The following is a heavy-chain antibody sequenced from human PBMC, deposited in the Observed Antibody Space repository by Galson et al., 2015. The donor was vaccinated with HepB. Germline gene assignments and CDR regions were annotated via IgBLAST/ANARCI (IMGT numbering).Heavy chain of an antibody. CDR2: THYSGST. Sequence: LSLTCTVSGGSLGSGGYYWSWIRQPPGKGLEWIGYTHYSGSTYYNPSLRGRLTISEGMSKNQFSLILSSVTAADTAIYYCARGSEDNYGSFDYWGQGTLVTVSS. CDR1: GGSLGSGGYY. V-gene: IGHV4-31*03. J-gene: IGHJ4*02. D-gene: IGHD3-10*01. CDR3: ARGSEDNYGSFDY.